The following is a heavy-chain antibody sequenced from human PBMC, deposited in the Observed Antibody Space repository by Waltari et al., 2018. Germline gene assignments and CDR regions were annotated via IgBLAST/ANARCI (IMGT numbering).Heavy chain of an antibody. D-gene: IGHD1-1*01. CDR1: GFTFSSYA. Sequence: EVQLVESGGGLVQPGGSLRLSCAASGFTFSSYAMSWDRQAPGKGLEWVSAISGSGGSTYYADSVKDRFTISRDNSKNTLYLQMNSLRAEDTAVYYCAISRAGTIDAFDIWGQGTMVTVSS. CDR2: ISGSGGST. J-gene: IGHJ3*02. V-gene: IGHV3-23*04. CDR3: AISRAGTIDAFDI.